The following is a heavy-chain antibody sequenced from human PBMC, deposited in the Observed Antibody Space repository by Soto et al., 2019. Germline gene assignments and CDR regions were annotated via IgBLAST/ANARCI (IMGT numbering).Heavy chain of an antibody. CDR3: ARQTIVGVVTLDF. CDR1: GGSITGNY. J-gene: IGHJ4*02. V-gene: IGHV4-59*01. D-gene: IGHD3-3*01. Sequence: PSETLSLTCTVSGGSITGNYWSWVRQAPGKGLEWIGYIYSSGATNYRSSLRSRVTMSVDSSKSQFSLNLTSVIAADTAVYYCARQTIVGVVTLDFWGQGMLVTVSS. CDR2: IYSSGAT.